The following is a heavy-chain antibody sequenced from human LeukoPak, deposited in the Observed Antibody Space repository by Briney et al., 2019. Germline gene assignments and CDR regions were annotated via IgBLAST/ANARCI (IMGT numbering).Heavy chain of an antibody. D-gene: IGHD6-13*01. CDR1: GFTFDDYA. V-gene: IGHV3-9*01. Sequence: GGSLRLSCAASGFTFDDYAMHWVRQAPGKGLERVSGISWNSGSIGYADSVKGRFTISRDNAKNSLYLQMNSLRAEDTALYYCAKDRGSSWYLGWFDPWGQGTLVTVSS. CDR2: ISWNSGSI. J-gene: IGHJ5*02. CDR3: AKDRGSSWYLGWFDP.